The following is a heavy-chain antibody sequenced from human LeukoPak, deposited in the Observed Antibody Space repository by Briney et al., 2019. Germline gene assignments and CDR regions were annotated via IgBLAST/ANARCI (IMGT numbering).Heavy chain of an antibody. CDR1: GFTVSSNY. CDR3: ARAINAGDFDY. V-gene: IGHV3-53*01. CDR2: IYSGGHT. D-gene: IGHD2-8*02. Sequence: GGSLRLSCAASGFTVSSNYMNWVRQAPGKGLEWVSVIYSGGHTYYADSVKGRFTISRDNSKNTLYPQMNSLRAEDTAVYYCARAINAGDFDYWGQGTLVTVSS. J-gene: IGHJ4*02.